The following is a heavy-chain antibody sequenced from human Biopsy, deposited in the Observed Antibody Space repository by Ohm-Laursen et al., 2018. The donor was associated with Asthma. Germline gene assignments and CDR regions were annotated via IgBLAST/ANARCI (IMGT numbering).Heavy chain of an antibody. CDR3: ARSVNGSFDY. D-gene: IGHD2-8*01. Sequence: SLRLSCAASGFTFSYYWMHWVRQAPGKGLVWVSRISHDGATSNYVDSVKGRFTISRDNAKNTLYLHLNTLRADDTAVYFCARSVNGSFDYWGQGTLVTVSS. CDR2: ISHDGATS. V-gene: IGHV3-74*01. J-gene: IGHJ4*02. CDR1: GFTFSYYW.